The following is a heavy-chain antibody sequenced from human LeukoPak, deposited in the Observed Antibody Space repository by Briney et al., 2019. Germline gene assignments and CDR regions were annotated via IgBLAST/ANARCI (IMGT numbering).Heavy chain of an antibody. Sequence: ASVKISCKTSLDTLTPYYMHGVRQAPGQALERMGWIKPNTVVTNYAQKFQGRVTRTRDASVSTAYMELSRLRCDDAAVYYCATEQVGYCSSTSCYLGYWGQGTLVTVSS. J-gene: IGHJ4*02. CDR2: IKPNTVVT. CDR3: ATEQVGYCSSTSCYLGY. V-gene: IGHV1-2*02. D-gene: IGHD2-2*01. CDR1: LDTLTPYY.